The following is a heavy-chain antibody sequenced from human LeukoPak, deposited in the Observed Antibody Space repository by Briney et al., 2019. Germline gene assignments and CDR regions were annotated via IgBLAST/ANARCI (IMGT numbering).Heavy chain of an antibody. J-gene: IGHJ5*02. V-gene: IGHV4-39*07. CDR1: GGSISITSYY. CDR3: ARLTGYSSESWFDP. D-gene: IGHD3-9*01. CDR2: MYSSGST. Sequence: PSETLSLTCTVSGGSISITSYYWGWIRQPPGKGLEWIGSMYSSGSTYYNPSLKSRVTISVDRSKNQFSLKLSSVSAADTAVYYCARLTGYSSESWFDPWGQGILVTVSS.